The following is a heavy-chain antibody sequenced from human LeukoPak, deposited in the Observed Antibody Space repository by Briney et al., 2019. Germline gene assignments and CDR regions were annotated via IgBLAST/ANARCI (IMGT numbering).Heavy chain of an antibody. V-gene: IGHV1-24*01. CDR1: GYTLTELS. CDR3: ATGWGWGPLTGYYRMTDRYYYYGMDV. Sequence: ASVKVSCKVSGYTLTELSMHWVRQAPGKGLEWMGGFDPEDGETIYAQKFQGRVTMTEDTSTDTAYMELSSLRSEDTAVYYCATGWGWGPLTGYYRMTDRYYYYGMDVWGQGTTVTVSS. J-gene: IGHJ6*02. D-gene: IGHD3-9*01. CDR2: FDPEDGET.